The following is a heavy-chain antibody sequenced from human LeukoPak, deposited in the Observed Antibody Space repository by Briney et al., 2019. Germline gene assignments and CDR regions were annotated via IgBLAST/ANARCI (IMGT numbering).Heavy chain of an antibody. V-gene: IGHV3-30*09. CDR1: GLTFNTYT. J-gene: IGHJ4*02. Sequence: GGSLRLSCAASGLTFNTYTMHWVRQAPGRGLEWLAVISFDGSTKYYADSVRGRFAISRDNSKNTLFLQMDNLRAEDTALYYCATLVTAVTTTQFDYWGQGALVTVSS. D-gene: IGHD4-11*01. CDR3: ATLVTAVTTTQFDY. CDR2: ISFDGSTK.